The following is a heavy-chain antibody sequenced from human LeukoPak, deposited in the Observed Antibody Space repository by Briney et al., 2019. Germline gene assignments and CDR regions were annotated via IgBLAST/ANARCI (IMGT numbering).Heavy chain of an antibody. J-gene: IGHJ4*02. CDR2: IYHTGST. D-gene: IGHD3-22*01. V-gene: IGHV4-38-2*01. CDR1: GYSISSGYY. Sequence: SETLSLTCAVSGYSISSGYYWGWIRQPPGKGLEWIGSIYHTGSTYYNPSLQSRVTISLDSPKNQFSLKLTSVTAADTAVYYCASGGTAVVMALTYYFDTWGRGTPVTVSS. CDR3: ASGGTAVVMALTYYFDT.